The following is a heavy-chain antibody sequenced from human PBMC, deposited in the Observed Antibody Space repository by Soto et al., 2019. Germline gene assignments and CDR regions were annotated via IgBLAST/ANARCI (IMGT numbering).Heavy chain of an antibody. CDR3: ARMHFGAFKY. D-gene: IGHD3-3*01. Sequence: SETLSLSFTVSGGSFNTCGYYWSWVRQRPEKGLEWIGYVYDTGHTYYNPSLKSRPAISLYTSKSQFSLKLSSVTPADTALYLCARMHFGAFKYWGQG. J-gene: IGHJ4*02. V-gene: IGHV4-31*03. CDR1: GGSFNTCGYY. CDR2: VYDTGHT.